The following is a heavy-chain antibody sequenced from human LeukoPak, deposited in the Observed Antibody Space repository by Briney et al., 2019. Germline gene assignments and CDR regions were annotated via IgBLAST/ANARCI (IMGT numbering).Heavy chain of an antibody. CDR1: GFTFSSYW. Sequence: GGSLRLSCAAAGFTFSSYWMHWVRQVPEKGLVWVPRVNPGGSSTAYADSVKGRFSISRDNARNTLYLQMNNLRDEDTAVYYCARSNQADDYWGQGTLVTVSS. J-gene: IGHJ4*02. V-gene: IGHV3-74*01. CDR3: ARSNQADDY. CDR2: VNPGGSST. D-gene: IGHD4-11*01.